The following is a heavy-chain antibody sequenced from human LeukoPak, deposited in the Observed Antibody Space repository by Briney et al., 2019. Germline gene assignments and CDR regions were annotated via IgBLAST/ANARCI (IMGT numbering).Heavy chain of an antibody. CDR2: IYYSGST. J-gene: IGHJ4*02. D-gene: IGHD6-19*01. CDR3: ARNRAVALQDY. V-gene: IGHV4-59*12. Sequence: PSETLSLTCTVSGGSISSYYWSWIRQPPGKGLEWIGYIYYSGSTNYNPSLKSRVTISVDTSKNQFSLKLSSVTAADTAVYYCARNRAVALQDYWGQGTLVTVSS. CDR1: GGSISSYY.